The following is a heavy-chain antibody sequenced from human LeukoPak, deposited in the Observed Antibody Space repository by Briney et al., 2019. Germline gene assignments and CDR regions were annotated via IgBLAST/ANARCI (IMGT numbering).Heavy chain of an antibody. V-gene: IGHV4-38-2*02. CDR2: IYHSGST. J-gene: IGHJ4*02. D-gene: IGHD3-3*01. Sequence: PSETLSLTCTVSGYSISSGNYWGWIRQPPGKGPEWIGSIYHSGSTYYNPSLKSRVTISVDTSKNQFSLKLSSVTAADTAVYYCARVRWNRKYYDFWSAVDYWGQGTLVTVSS. CDR3: ARVRWNRKYYDFWSAVDY. CDR1: GYSISSGNY.